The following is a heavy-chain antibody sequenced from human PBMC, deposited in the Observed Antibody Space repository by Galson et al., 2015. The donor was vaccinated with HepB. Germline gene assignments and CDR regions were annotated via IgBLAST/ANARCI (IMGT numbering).Heavy chain of an antibody. D-gene: IGHD3-10*01. Sequence: SLRLSCAASGFNFSNYGMHWVRQAPGKGLEWISYISSNGYMIYYAESVKGRFTVSRDNARDSLYLQMNSLRVEDTAVYYCVRDDALWSWYFDSWGQGILVTVSS. CDR3: VRDDALWSWYFDS. CDR2: ISSNGYMI. CDR1: GFNFSNYG. J-gene: IGHJ4*02. V-gene: IGHV3-48*04.